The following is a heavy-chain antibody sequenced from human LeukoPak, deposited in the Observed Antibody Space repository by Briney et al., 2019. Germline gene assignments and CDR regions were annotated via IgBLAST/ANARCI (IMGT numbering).Heavy chain of an antibody. D-gene: IGHD2-21*01. J-gene: IGHJ4*02. Sequence: GGSLRLSCAASGFTFSSYTMSWVRQAPGKGLEWVSTITTSDGNTYYADSVKGRFTVSRDNSKNTLYLQMNSLRAEDTAVYYCAKTVVRGVHDYWGQGTLVTVSS. CDR3: AKTVVRGVHDY. CDR1: GFTFSSYT. V-gene: IGHV3-23*01. CDR2: ITTSDGNT.